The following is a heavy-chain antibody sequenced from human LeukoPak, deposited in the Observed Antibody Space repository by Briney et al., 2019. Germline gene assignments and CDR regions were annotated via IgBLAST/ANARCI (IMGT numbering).Heavy chain of an antibody. D-gene: IGHD4-17*01. CDR3: ATTVTTFQEYDY. CDR2: ISAYNGNT. V-gene: IGHV1-18*01. CDR1: GYTFTSYG. J-gene: IGHJ4*02. Sequence: ASVKVSCKASGYTFTSYGISWVRQAPRQGLEWMGWISAYNGNTNYAQKLQGRVTMTTDTSTSTAYMELRSLRSDDTAVYYCATTVTTFQEYDYWGQGTLVTVSS.